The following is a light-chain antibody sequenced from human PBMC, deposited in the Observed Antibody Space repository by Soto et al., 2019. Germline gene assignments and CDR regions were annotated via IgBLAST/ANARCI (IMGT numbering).Light chain of an antibody. CDR2: DVS. Sequence: QSVLTQPASVSGSPGQSITISCTGISADVSSSNFVSWYQHRPGKAPRLILYDVSHRPPGVSNRFSGSKAGDTASLTISGLQLEDEADYYCTSYRRGPLYVFGTGTKVTVL. J-gene: IGLJ1*01. CDR1: SADVSSSNF. V-gene: IGLV2-14*03. CDR3: TSYRRGPLYV.